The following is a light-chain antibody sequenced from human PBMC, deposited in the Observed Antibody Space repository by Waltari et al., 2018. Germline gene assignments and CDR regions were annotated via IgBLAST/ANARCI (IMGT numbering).Light chain of an antibody. Sequence: EIVLTQSPDTLSLSPGERATLSCRASQIISTYLAWYQQRPGQAPRLLIYDGASRAPGIPARCSGSESGKDFTHINSSLEPEDFAVYYWEQRSNGWTFSQGAKVEIK. J-gene: IGKJ1*01. CDR1: QIISTY. V-gene: IGKV3-11*01. CDR3: EQRSNGWT. CDR2: DGA.